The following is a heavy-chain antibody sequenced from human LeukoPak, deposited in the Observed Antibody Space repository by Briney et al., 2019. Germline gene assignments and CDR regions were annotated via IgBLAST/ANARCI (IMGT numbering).Heavy chain of an antibody. CDR1: GFTFSRFA. CDR3: AKKIKAAHYSSGCFDY. CDR2: ISGTGSST. V-gene: IGHV3-23*01. D-gene: IGHD6-19*01. J-gene: IGHJ4*02. Sequence: GGSLRLSCVASGFTFSRFAMSWVRQAPGKGLVWLSGISGTGSSTYYADSVKGRLTISRDNSKNTLYLQMHSLRADDTAVYYCAKKIKAAHYSSGCFDYWGQGALVTVSS.